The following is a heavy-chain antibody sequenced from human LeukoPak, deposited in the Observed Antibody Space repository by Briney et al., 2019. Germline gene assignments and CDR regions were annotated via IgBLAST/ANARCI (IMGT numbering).Heavy chain of an antibody. CDR3: ARGSSGWFLHFFDP. CDR2: IYSSGST. Sequence: SETLSLTCFVSGVSINSYYWSWIRQPAGKGLKWVGAIYSSGSTTYSHSLKSLVTMSVDTSKNQFSLKLSSVTAADSAVYYCARGSSGWFLHFFDPCGQRTLVTPSS. J-gene: IGHJ5*02. CDR1: GVSINSYY. D-gene: IGHD6-19*01. V-gene: IGHV4-4*07.